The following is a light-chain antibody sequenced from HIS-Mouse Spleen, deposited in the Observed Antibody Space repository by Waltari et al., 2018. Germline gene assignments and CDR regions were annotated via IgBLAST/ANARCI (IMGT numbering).Light chain of an antibody. CDR1: SSNIGAGYD. CDR2: GTR. Sequence: QSVLTQPPSVSGAPGQRVTISCTGSSSNIGAGYDVHWYQQLPGTAPKLPIYGTRIRPSGVPYRFSGSKPGTSASLAITGLQAEDEADYYCQSYDSSLSAHYVFGTGTKVTVL. V-gene: IGLV1-40*01. J-gene: IGLJ1*01. CDR3: QSYDSSLSAHYV.